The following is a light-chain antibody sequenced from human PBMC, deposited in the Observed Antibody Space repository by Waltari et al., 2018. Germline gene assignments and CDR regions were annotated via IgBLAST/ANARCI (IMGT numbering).Light chain of an antibody. J-gene: IGLJ3*02. Sequence: QSVVTQPPSASGTPGQRVTISCSGSSSNIGSNHVYWYQQFPGMAPKLLIYSNNQRPSVVPDRFSGSKSGTSASLVISGLRSEDEADYCCAAWDDSLSSGVFGGGTKLTVL. V-gene: IGLV1-47*01. CDR3: AAWDDSLSSGV. CDR1: SSNIGSNH. CDR2: SNN.